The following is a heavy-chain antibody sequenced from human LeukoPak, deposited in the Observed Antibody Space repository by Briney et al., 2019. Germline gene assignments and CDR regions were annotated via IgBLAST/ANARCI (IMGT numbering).Heavy chain of an antibody. CDR1: GGSISSYY. V-gene: IGHV4-59*01. D-gene: IGHD2/OR15-2a*01. Sequence: TSETLSLTCTVSGGSISSYYWSWIRQPPGKGLEWIGYIYYSGSTYYNPSLRSRVTISVDTSKNQFSLKLSSVIAADTAVYYCARVEMTTSGWFDPWGQGTLVTVSS. CDR2: IYYSGST. CDR3: ARVEMTTSGWFDP. J-gene: IGHJ5*02.